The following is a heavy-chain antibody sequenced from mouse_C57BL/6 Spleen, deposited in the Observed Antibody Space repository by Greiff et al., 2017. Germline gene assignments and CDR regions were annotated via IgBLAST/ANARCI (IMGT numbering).Heavy chain of an antibody. Sequence: QVHVKQSGAELVKPGASVKMSCKASGYTFTTYPIEWMKQNHGKSLEWIGNFHPYNDDTKYNEKFKGKATLTVEKSSSTVYLELSRLTSDDSAVYYCARRDYSNYYFDYWGQGTTLTVSS. CDR1: GYTFTTYP. V-gene: IGHV1-47*01. CDR3: ARRDYSNYYFDY. CDR2: FHPYNDDT. D-gene: IGHD2-5*01. J-gene: IGHJ2*01.